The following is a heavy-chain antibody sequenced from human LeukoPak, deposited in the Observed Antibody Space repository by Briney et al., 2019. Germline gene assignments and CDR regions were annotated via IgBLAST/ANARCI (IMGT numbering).Heavy chain of an antibody. Sequence: GGSLRLSCAASGFTFSSYWMSWVRQAPGKGLEWVANIKQDGSEKYYVDSVKGRFTISRDNAKNSLYLQMNSLRAEDTAVYYCARGGDHYLQYYMDVWGKGTTVTVSS. D-gene: IGHD5-12*01. J-gene: IGHJ6*03. V-gene: IGHV3-7*01. CDR2: IKQDGSEK. CDR1: GFTFSSYW. CDR3: ARGGDHYLQYYMDV.